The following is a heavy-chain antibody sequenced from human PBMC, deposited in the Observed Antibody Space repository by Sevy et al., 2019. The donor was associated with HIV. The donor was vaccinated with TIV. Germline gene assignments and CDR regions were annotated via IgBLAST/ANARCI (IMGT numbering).Heavy chain of an antibody. V-gene: IGHV3-30*18. CDR3: ANSRGRYDGRSWLYYYYAMDV. J-gene: IGHJ6*02. CDR1: GFTFSRLG. CDR2: ISYDGSDK. Sequence: GGSLRLSCAASGFTFSRLGMHWVRQAPGKGLEWVAIISYDGSDKDYADSVKGRFTISRDNSKDTLYLQMNSLRLEDTAVYYCANSRGRYDGRSWLYYYYAMDVWGQGTTVTVSS. D-gene: IGHD6-13*01.